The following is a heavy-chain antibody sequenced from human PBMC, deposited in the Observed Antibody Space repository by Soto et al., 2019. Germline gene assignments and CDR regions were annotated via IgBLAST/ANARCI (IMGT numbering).Heavy chain of an antibody. CDR2: IHYSGST. V-gene: IGHV4-59*01. CDR3: ARGSAAGTKSPFDY. CDR1: GGSISGYY. Sequence: VQLQESGPGLVKPSETLSLTCTVSGGSISGYYWSWIRQSPGKGLEWIGYIHYSGSTNYNPSLKSRVTISVDTSKNQRSLKLSSVTAADTAVYYCARGSAAGTKSPFDYWGQGTLVTVSS. D-gene: IGHD6-13*01. J-gene: IGHJ4*02.